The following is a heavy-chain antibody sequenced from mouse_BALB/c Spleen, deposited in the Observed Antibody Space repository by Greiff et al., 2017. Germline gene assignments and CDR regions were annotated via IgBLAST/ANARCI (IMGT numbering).Heavy chain of an antibody. CDR3: ARSDYGYELDY. J-gene: IGHJ2*01. D-gene: IGHD1-2*01. CDR2: ISSGSSTI. Sequence: EVLLVESGGGLVQPAGSRTLSCAASGFTLSSFGMHWVRQAPAKGLEWVAYISSGSSTIYYADTVAGRFTITRDNPKNTLFLQMTSLRTEDTAMYYCARSDYGYELDYWGQGTTLTVSS. CDR1: GFTLSSFG. V-gene: IGHV5-17*02.